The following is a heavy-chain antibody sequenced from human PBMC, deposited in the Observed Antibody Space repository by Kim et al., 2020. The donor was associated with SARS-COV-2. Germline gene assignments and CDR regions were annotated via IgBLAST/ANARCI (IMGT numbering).Heavy chain of an antibody. CDR3: ARDQGESSSFYYYGMDV. J-gene: IGHJ6*02. CDR1: GFTFSNYG. CDR2: ISYDGGNK. Sequence: GGSLRLSCAASGFTFSNYGIHWVRQAPGKGLEWVAVISYDGGNKYYADSLKGRFTVSRDNSKNTLYLQVNSLRAEDTAIYYCARDQGESSSFYYYGMDVWGQGTTVTVSS. V-gene: IGHV3-33*05. D-gene: IGHD6-13*01.